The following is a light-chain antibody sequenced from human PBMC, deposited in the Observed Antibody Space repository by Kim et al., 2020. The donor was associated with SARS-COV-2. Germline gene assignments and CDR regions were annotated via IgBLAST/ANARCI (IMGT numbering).Light chain of an antibody. Sequence: EIVLTQSPGTLSLSPGERATLSCRASQSVSSSYFAWYQQKPGQAPRLLMYGASSRATGIPDRFSGSGSGTDFTLTISRLEPEDFAVYYCQQYGSPPWTFGQGTKVDIK. CDR2: GAS. CDR1: QSVSSSY. CDR3: QQYGSPPWT. J-gene: IGKJ1*01. V-gene: IGKV3-20*01.